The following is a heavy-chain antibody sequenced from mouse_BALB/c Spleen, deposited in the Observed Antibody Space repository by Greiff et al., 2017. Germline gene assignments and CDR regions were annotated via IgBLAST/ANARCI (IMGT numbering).Heavy chain of an antibody. CDR3: ARGTYGNYVWFAY. CDR2: ISYSGST. D-gene: IGHD2-10*02. Sequence: DVKLVESGPGLVKPSQSLSLTCTVTGYSITSDYAWNWIRQFPGNKLEWMGYISYSGSTSYNPSLKSRISITRDTSKNQFFLQLNSVTTEDTATYYCARGTYGNYVWFAYWGQGTLVTVSA. V-gene: IGHV3-2*02. J-gene: IGHJ3*01. CDR1: GYSITSDYA.